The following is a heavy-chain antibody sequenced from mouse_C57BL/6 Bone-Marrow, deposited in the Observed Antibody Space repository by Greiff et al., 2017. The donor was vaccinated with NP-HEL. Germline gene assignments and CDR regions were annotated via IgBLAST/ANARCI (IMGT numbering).Heavy chain of an antibody. Sequence: VQLQQSGAELVRPGTSVKMSCKASGYTFTNYWIGWAKQRPGHGLEWIGDIYPGGGYTNYNEKFKGKATLTADKSSSTAYMQFSSLTSEDSAIYYCAREEGDYAMDYWCQGTSVTVSS. CDR2: IYPGGGYT. CDR3: AREEGDYAMDY. V-gene: IGHV1-63*01. J-gene: IGHJ4*01. CDR1: GYTFTNYW.